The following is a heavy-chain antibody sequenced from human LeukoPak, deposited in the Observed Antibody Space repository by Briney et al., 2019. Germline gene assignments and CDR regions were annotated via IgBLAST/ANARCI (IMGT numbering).Heavy chain of an antibody. CDR1: GFSFSSYG. CDR3: ARVPAAYYFDY. CDR2: IWYDGSKK. D-gene: IGHD2-2*01. J-gene: IGHJ4*02. V-gene: IGHV3-33*01. Sequence: GGSLRLSCAASGFSFSSYGMHWVRQAPGKGLEWVAVIWYDGSKKYYADSVKGRFIISRDNSRNTLYLQMNSLRVEDTTVYYCARVPAAYYFDYWGQGTLVTVSS.